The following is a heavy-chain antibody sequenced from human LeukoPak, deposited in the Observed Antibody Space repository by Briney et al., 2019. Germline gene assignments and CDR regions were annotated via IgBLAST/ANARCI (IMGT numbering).Heavy chain of an antibody. Sequence: GGSLRLSCAASGFTFSSYGMNWVRQAPGKGLEWVSYISTSSNRIDYADSVKGRFTMSRDNAKNLLYLQMNSLRDEDTAMYYCARVSAPGTSGWYFGYWGQGTLVTVSS. V-gene: IGHV3-48*02. D-gene: IGHD6-19*01. J-gene: IGHJ4*02. CDR1: GFTFSSYG. CDR2: ISTSSNRI. CDR3: ARVSAPGTSGWYFGY.